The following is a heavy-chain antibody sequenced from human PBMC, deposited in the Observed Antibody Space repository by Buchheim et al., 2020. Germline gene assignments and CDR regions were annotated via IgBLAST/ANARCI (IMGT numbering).Heavy chain of an antibody. CDR2: ISWDSGSL. CDR3: ARGPNDYGAY. V-gene: IGHV3-9*01. J-gene: IGHJ4*02. Sequence: EVHLVESGGDLVQPGRSLRLSCVGSGFKFNDYAMHWVRQAPGKGLEWVSGISWDSGSLGYADSVKGRFTISRDNAKNSLYLQMNSLRDEDTAVYYCARGPNDYGAYWGQGTL. CDR1: GFKFNDYA. D-gene: IGHD4-17*01.